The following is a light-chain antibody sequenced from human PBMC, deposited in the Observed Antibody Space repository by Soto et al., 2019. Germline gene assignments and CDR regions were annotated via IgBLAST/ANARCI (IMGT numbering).Light chain of an antibody. CDR2: GAS. J-gene: IGKJ4*01. CDR3: QQYGSSPLT. CDR1: QSVSSSF. V-gene: IGKV3-20*01. Sequence: EIVLTQSPGTLSLSPGERATLSCRASQSVSSSFLAWYQQKPGQAPRLLIYGASSRATGIPDRFSGSGSGTDCTRTISRLEPEDVAVYYCQQYGSSPLTFGGGTKVEIK.